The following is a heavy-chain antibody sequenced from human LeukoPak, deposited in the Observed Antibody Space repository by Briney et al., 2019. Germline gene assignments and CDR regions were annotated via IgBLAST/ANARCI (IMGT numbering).Heavy chain of an antibody. J-gene: IGHJ4*02. CDR2: IKQDGSEK. CDR1: GFTFSRYW. V-gene: IGHV3-7*03. CDR3: ARVRYGFHFDY. D-gene: IGHD5-18*01. Sequence: GGSLRLSCAASGFTFSRYWMSRVRQAPGKGLEWVAKIKQDGSEKYCVDSVKGRFTISRDNAKNSLYLQMNSLRAEDTAVYYCARVRYGFHFDYWGQGTLVTVSS.